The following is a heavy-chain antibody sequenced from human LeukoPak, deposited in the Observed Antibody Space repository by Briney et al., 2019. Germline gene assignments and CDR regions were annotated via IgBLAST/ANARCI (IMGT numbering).Heavy chain of an antibody. CDR3: ARDPSRFDAFDI. D-gene: IGHD6-13*01. CDR1: GFNFNNYW. CDR2: IKQDGSEK. V-gene: IGHV3-7*03. J-gene: IGHJ3*02. Sequence: GGSLRLSCAASGFNFNNYWMSWVRQAPGKGLEWVANIKQDGSEKYYVDSVKGRFTISRDNAKNSLYLQMNSLRAEDTAVYYCARDPSRFDAFDIWGQGTMVTVSS.